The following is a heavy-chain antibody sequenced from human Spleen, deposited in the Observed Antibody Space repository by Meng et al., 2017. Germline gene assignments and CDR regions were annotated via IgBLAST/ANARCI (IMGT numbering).Heavy chain of an antibody. CDR1: GYNFPDYY. J-gene: IGHJ4*02. CDR3: ARDEDISAAGKLFGDY. CDR2: INPKSGDT. Sequence: ASVKVSCKPSGYNFPDYYIHWVRRAPGQGLEWMGWINPKSGDTHYAQKFQARVTMTGDTSISTAYMELSGLRSDDTAMYYCARDEDISAAGKLFGDYWGQGTLVTFSS. V-gene: IGHV1-2*02. D-gene: IGHD6-25*01.